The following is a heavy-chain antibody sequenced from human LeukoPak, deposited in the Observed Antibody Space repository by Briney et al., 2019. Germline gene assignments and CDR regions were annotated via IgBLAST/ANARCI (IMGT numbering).Heavy chain of an antibody. V-gene: IGHV4-34*01. CDR1: GGSFSGYY. J-gene: IGHJ4*02. Sequence: SETLSLTCAVYGGSFSGYYWSWIRQPPGKGLEWIGEINHSGSTNYNPSLKSRVTISVDTSKNQFSLKLSSVTAADTAVYYCARVLWFGELSYFDYWGQGTLVSVSS. D-gene: IGHD3-10*01. CDR2: INHSGST. CDR3: ARVLWFGELSYFDY.